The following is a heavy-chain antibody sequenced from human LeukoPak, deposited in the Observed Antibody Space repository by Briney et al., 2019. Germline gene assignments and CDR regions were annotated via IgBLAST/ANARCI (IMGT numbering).Heavy chain of an antibody. J-gene: IGHJ3*02. CDR3: ATESPTMIVVRAPDAFDI. CDR1: GGSFSGYY. CDR2: INHSGST. Sequence: SETLSLTCAVYGGSFSGYYWSWIRQPPGKGLEWIGEINHSGSTNYNPSLKSRVTISVDTSKNQFSLKLSSVTAADTAVYYCATESPTMIVVRAPDAFDIWGQGTMVTVSS. D-gene: IGHD3-22*01. V-gene: IGHV4-34*01.